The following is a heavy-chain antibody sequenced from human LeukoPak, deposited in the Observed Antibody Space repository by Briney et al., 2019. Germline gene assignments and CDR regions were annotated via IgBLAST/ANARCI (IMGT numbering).Heavy chain of an antibody. CDR2: ISGSGGST. Sequence: PGGTLRLSCAASGFTFSSYGMSWVRQAPGKGLEWVSAISGSGGSTYYADSVKGRFTISRDNSKNTLYLQMNSLRAEDTAVYYCAKVFGYYYDSSGYYFDYWGQGTLVTVSS. CDR1: GFTFSSYG. CDR3: AKVFGYYYDSSGYYFDY. D-gene: IGHD3-22*01. V-gene: IGHV3-23*01. J-gene: IGHJ4*02.